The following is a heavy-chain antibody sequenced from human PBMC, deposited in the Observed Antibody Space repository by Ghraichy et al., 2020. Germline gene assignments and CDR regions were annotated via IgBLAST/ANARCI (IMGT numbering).Heavy chain of an antibody. CDR3: ARSGGYRQSLSY. CDR2: IWYDGSNK. D-gene: IGHD2-15*01. J-gene: IGHJ4*02. CDR1: GFTFSSYG. V-gene: IGHV3-33*01. Sequence: GGSLRLSCAASGFTFSSYGMHWVRQAPGKGLEWVAVIWYDGSNKYYADSVKGRFTISRDNSKNTLYLQMNSLRAEDTAVYYCARSGGYRQSLSYWGQGTLVTVSS.